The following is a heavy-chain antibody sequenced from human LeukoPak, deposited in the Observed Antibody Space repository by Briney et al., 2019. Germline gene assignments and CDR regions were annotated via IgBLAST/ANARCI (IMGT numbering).Heavy chain of an antibody. V-gene: IGHV4-34*01. D-gene: IGHD4-17*01. CDR2: IYYSGTT. CDR1: GGSFSGYY. CDR3: ATPAGPYGDYDY. Sequence: PSETLSLTCAVYGGSFSGYYWGWIRQPPGKGLEWIGSIYYSGTTYYNPSLKSRVTISVDTSKNQFSLNLRSMTAADTAVYYCATPAGPYGDYDYWGQGTLVTVSS. J-gene: IGHJ4*02.